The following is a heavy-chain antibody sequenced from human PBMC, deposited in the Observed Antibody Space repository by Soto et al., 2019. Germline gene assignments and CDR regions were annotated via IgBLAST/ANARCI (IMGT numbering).Heavy chain of an antibody. Sequence: PGGSLRLSCAASGFTFSRHAMSWVRQAPGKGLEWVSAISGSGGSTYYADSVKGRFTISRDNSKNTLYLQMNSLRAEDTAVYYCAKIGYSGSSLYFDYWGQGTLVTVSS. J-gene: IGHJ4*02. V-gene: IGHV3-23*01. D-gene: IGHD1-26*01. CDR3: AKIGYSGSSLYFDY. CDR1: GFTFSRHA. CDR2: ISGSGGST.